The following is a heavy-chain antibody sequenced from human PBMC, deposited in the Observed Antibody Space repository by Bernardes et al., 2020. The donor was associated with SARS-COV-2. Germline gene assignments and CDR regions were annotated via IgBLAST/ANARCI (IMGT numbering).Heavy chain of an antibody. CDR2: IYYSGST. CDR1: GGSIRSGGYY. J-gene: IGHJ4*02. D-gene: IGHD3-9*01. CDR3: ARERVGLTGPLDY. Sequence: SETLSLTCTVSGGSIRSGGYYWSWIRQHPGKGLEWIGYIYYSGSTYYNPSLKSRVTISVDTSKNQFSLKLSSVTAADTAVYYCARERVGLTGPLDYWGQGTLVTVSS. V-gene: IGHV4-31*03.